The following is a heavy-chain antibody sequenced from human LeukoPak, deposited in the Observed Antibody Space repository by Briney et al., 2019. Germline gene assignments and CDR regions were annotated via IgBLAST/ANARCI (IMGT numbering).Heavy chain of an antibody. CDR2: IYTSGST. D-gene: IGHD3-22*01. CDR1: GGSISSGSYY. J-gene: IGHJ3*02. CDR3: ARHRNYYDSYDAFDI. Sequence: NPSETLSLTCTVSGGSISSGSYYWSWIRQPAGKGLEWIGRIYTSGSTNYNPSLKSRVTVSVDTSKNQFSLKLSSVTAADTAVYYCARHRNYYDSYDAFDIWGQGTMVTVSS. V-gene: IGHV4-61*02.